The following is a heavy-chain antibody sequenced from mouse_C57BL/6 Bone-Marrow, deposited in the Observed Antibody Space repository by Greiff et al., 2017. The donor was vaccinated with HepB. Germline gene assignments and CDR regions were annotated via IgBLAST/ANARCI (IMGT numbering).Heavy chain of an antibody. CDR3: ARSGLTGTFAY. Sequence: QVQLKESGPELVKPGASVKISCKASGYAFSSSWMNWVKQRPGKGLEWIGRIYPGDGDTNYNGKFKGKATLTADKASSTAYMQLSSLPSEDSAVYFCARSGLTGTFAYWGQGTLVTVSA. CDR1: GYAFSSSW. D-gene: IGHD4-1*01. J-gene: IGHJ3*01. V-gene: IGHV1-82*01. CDR2: IYPGDGDT.